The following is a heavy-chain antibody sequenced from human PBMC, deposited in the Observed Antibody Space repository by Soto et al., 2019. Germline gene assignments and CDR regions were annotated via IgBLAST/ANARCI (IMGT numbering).Heavy chain of an antibody. CDR2: IIPIFSTA. D-gene: IGHD1-26*01. V-gene: IGHV1-69*13. J-gene: IGHJ4*02. CDR1: GGTFSSYA. CDR3: ARFIVGAYDY. Sequence: SVKVSCKASGGTFSSYAIIWVRQAPGQGLEWMGGIIPIFSTANYAQKFQGRVTITADESTSTAYMQLSRLRSEDTAVYYCARFIVGAYDYWGQGTMVTVYS.